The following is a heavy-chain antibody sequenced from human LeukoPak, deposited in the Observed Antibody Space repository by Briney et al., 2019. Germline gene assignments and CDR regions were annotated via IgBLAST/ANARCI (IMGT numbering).Heavy chain of an antibody. J-gene: IGHJ1*01. CDR1: SDSINTYY. D-gene: IGHD6-13*01. Sequence: SETLSLTCSVSSDSINTYYWSWIRQPPGKGLEWIGYIYYTGTTNSNPSLKGRLTMSVDTSKNQFSLRLTSVTAADTAVYYCARGKAAVGTYSAEYFQHWGQGTLVTVSS. CDR3: ARGKAAVGTYSAEYFQH. V-gene: IGHV4-59*12. CDR2: IYYTGTT.